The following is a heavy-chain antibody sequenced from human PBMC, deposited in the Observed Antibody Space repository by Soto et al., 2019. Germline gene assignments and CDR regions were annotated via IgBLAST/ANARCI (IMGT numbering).Heavy chain of an antibody. V-gene: IGHV4-39*01. CDR1: GVSISRSGYY. CDR2: VYYSGST. CDR3: ARPGYSSGWYGPDY. D-gene: IGHD6-19*01. Sequence: PPDTLSLTCTVSGVSISRSGYYSGWIRPPPGKGLEWIGSVYYSGSTYYNPSLKSRATISVDTSKNQFSLKLSSVTAADTAVYYCARPGYSSGWYGPDYWGQGTLVTVSS. J-gene: IGHJ4*02.